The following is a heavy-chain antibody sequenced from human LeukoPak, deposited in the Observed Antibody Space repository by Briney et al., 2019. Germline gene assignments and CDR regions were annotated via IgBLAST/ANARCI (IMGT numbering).Heavy chain of an antibody. CDR1: GYTFTSYG. J-gene: IGHJ5*02. Sequence: ASVKVSCKASGYTFTSYGISWVRQAPGQGLEWMGWIGAYNGNTNYAQKLQGRVTMTTDTSTSTAYMELRSLRSDDTAVYYCAREKSGYSYGYDNWFDPWGQGTLVTVSS. V-gene: IGHV1-18*01. CDR3: AREKSGYSYGYDNWFDP. CDR2: IGAYNGNT. D-gene: IGHD5-18*01.